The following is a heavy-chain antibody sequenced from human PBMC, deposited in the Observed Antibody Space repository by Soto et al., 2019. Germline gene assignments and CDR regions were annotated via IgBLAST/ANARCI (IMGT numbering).Heavy chain of an antibody. J-gene: IGHJ4*02. V-gene: IGHV3-7*01. CDR3: ARGSGGPRPSYYFDY. D-gene: IGHD1-26*01. CDR1: GFTFSSYW. Sequence: EVQLVESGGGLVQPGGSLRLSCAASGFTFSSYWMSWVRQAPGKGLEWVANIKQDGSEKYYVDSVKGRFTISRDNAKNSLYLQMNSLRAEDTAVYYCARGSGGPRPSYYFDYWGQGTLVTVSS. CDR2: IKQDGSEK.